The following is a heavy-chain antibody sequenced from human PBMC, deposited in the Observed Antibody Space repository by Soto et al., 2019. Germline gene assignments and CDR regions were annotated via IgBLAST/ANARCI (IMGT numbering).Heavy chain of an antibody. Sequence: SVKVSCKASGVPFSSYAISWVRQAPGQGLEWMGGIIPMFGTANYAQKFQGRVTITADESTSTGYMELSRLTSEDTAMYYCARGSHSPGIAVAGYYYWGQGTLVTVSS. D-gene: IGHD6-19*01. J-gene: IGHJ4*02. CDR1: GVPFSSYA. CDR3: ARGSHSPGIAVAGYYY. CDR2: IIPMFGTA. V-gene: IGHV1-69*13.